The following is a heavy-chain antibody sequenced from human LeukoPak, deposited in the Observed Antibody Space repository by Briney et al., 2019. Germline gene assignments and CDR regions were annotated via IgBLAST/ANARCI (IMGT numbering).Heavy chain of an antibody. CDR3: AKVSDMVTRWGNFDY. J-gene: IGHJ4*02. CDR2: ISFDAGTT. CDR1: GFTFHNYA. D-gene: IGHD3-16*01. V-gene: IGHV3-43*02. Sequence: PGGSLRLSCLASGFTFHNYAMHWVRQAPGKGLEWVSLISFDAGTTDYADSVKGRFTISRDNSKNSLYLQMNSLRTEDTAVYYCAKVSDMVTRWGNFDYWGQGTLVTVSS.